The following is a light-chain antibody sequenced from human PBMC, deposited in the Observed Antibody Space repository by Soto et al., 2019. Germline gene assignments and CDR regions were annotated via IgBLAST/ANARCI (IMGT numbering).Light chain of an antibody. Sequence: EVVLTQSPVPLSLSPGERVTLSCRASQSVSSYLAWYQQKAGQAPRLLIYDATKRAIGIPARFSGSGSGTDFTLTISSLEPEDFAVYYCQQRSNWPKTFGHGTKVEVK. CDR3: QQRSNWPKT. CDR1: QSVSSY. V-gene: IGKV3-11*01. J-gene: IGKJ1*01. CDR2: DAT.